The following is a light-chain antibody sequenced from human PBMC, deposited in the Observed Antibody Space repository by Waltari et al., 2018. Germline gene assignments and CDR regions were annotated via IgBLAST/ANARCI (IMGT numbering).Light chain of an antibody. CDR2: GSS. Sequence: QSVLTQPPPVSWAPGQRVTISCTGSRPNPGAGYDSHLYPPLPRAAPKLLISGSSTRPLGVPDRFFGSTSGTSASLAITGLQAEDEADYYCQSYDTSLSVVFGGGTKLTVL. CDR1: RPNPGAGYD. CDR3: QSYDTSLSVV. V-gene: IGLV1-40*01. J-gene: IGLJ3*02.